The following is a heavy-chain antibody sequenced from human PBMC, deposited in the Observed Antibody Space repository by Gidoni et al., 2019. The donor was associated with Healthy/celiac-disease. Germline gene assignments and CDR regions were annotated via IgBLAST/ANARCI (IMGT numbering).Heavy chain of an antibody. D-gene: IGHD3-3*01. CDR1: GFTFSSYG. J-gene: IGHJ6*03. CDR3: AKDGTPFWSGYQTGDYYYYYYMDV. V-gene: IGHV3-30*18. Sequence: QVQLVESGGGVVQPGRSLRLSCAASGFTFSSYGMHWVRQAPGKGLEWVAVLSYDGSNKYYADSVKGRFTISRDNSKNTLYLQMNSLRAEDTAVYYCAKDGTPFWSGYQTGDYYYYYYMDVWGKGTTVTVSS. CDR2: LSYDGSNK.